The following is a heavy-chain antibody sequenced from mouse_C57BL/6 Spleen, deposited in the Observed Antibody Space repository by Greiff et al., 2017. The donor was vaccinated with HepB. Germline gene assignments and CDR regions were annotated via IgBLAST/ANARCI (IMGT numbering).Heavy chain of an antibody. D-gene: IGHD1-1*01. J-gene: IGHJ1*03. V-gene: IGHV1-50*01. CDR1: GYTFTSYW. CDR3: ARGDYYGSSHWYFDV. CDR2: IDPSDSYT. Sequence: QVQLQQSGAELVKPGASVKLSCKASGYTFTSYWMQWVKQRPGQGLEWIGEIDPSDSYTNYNQKFKGKATLTVDTSSSTAYMQLSSLTSEDSAVYYCARGDYYGSSHWYFDVWGTGTTVTVSS.